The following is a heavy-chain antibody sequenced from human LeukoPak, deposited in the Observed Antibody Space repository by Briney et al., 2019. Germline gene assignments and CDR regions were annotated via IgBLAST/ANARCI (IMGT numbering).Heavy chain of an antibody. D-gene: IGHD3-3*01. Sequence: SQTLSLTCTVSGGSIGSGDYYWSWIRQPPGRGLEWIGYIYYSGSTYYNPSLKTRVTISVDTSKNQFSLKLSSVTAADTAVYYCARGVVYDFWSGYYTNWYFDLWGRGTLVTVSS. CDR2: IYYSGST. CDR1: GGSIGSGDYY. CDR3: ARGVVYDFWSGYYTNWYFDL. J-gene: IGHJ2*01. V-gene: IGHV4-30-4*08.